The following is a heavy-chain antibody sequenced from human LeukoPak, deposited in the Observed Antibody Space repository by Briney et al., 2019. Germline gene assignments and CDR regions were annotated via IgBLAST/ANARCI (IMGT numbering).Heavy chain of an antibody. D-gene: IGHD3-3*01. CDR2: IIPIFGTA. CDR3: ARHRHITPLPDY. V-gene: IGHV1-69*13. Sequence: ASVKVSCKASGGTFSSYAISWVRQAPGQGLEWMGGIIPIFGTANYAQKFQGRVTITADESTSTAYMELSSLRSEDMAVYYCARHRHITPLPDYWGQGTLVTVSS. J-gene: IGHJ4*02. CDR1: GGTFSSYA.